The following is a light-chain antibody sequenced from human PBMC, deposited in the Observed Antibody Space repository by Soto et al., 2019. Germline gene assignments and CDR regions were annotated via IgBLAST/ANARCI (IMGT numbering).Light chain of an antibody. Sequence: QSALTQPASVSGSPGQSITISCTGTSSDVGGYNYVSWYQQHPGKAPKLVIYEVSNRPSGVSNRFSGSKSGNTASLTISGLQTEDEADYYCCSHTSSSTWVFGGGTKLTVL. CDR2: EVS. CDR1: SSDVGGYNY. CDR3: CSHTSSSTWV. J-gene: IGLJ3*02. V-gene: IGLV2-14*01.